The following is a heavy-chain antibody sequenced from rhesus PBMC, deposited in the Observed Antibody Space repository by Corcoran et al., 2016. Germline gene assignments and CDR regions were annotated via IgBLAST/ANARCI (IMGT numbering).Heavy chain of an antibody. CDR3: VRDSITGTTRYGLDS. CDR2: ISYTGGST. V-gene: IGHV3S18*01. CDR1: GFSFSDYY. D-gene: IGHD1-26*01. J-gene: IGHJ6*01. Sequence: EVQLVESGGGLAKPGGSLRLSCAASGFSFSDYYMYWVRQAPGKGLVWVVGISYTGGSTYYADSVKGRFTISRENATNTLYLQMDSLRAEDTAVYYCVRDSITGTTRYGLDSWGQGVVVTVSS.